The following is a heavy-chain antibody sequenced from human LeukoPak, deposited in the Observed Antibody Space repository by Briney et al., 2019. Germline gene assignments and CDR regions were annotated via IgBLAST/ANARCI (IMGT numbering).Heavy chain of an antibody. D-gene: IGHD3-22*01. CDR1: GGTLSNYA. CDR2: IIPIFGTA. Sequence: EASVKVSCKASGGTLSNYAISWVRQAPGQGLEWMGGIIPIFGTANYAQKFQGRVTITTDESTSTAYMELSSLRSEDTAVYYCARSKYDYYDSRYNWFDPWGQGTLVTVSS. CDR3: ARSKYDYYDSRYNWFDP. V-gene: IGHV1-69*05. J-gene: IGHJ5*02.